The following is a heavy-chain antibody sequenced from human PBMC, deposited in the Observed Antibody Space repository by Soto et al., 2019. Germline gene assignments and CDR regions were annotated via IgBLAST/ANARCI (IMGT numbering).Heavy chain of an antibody. V-gene: IGHV3-23*01. D-gene: IGHD4-17*01. CDR2: ISGSGGST. Sequence: PGGSLRLSCAASGFTFSSYAMSWVRQAPGKGLEWVSAISGSGGSTYYADSVKGRFTISRDNSKNTLYLQMNSLRAEDTAVYYCAKDEDDYGDYGYYYWGQGTLVTVSS. CDR3: AKDEDDYGDYGYYY. J-gene: IGHJ4*02. CDR1: GFTFSSYA.